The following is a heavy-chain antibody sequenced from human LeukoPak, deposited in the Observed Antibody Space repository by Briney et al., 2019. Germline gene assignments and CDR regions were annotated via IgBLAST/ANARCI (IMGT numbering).Heavy chain of an antibody. CDR2: ISSSSYI. CDR3: ARSWSIAAAGINGVDY. D-gene: IGHD6-13*01. J-gene: IGHJ4*02. Sequence: PGGSLRLSCAASGFTFSSYSMNWVRQAPGKGLEWVSSISSSSYIYYADSVKGRFTISRDNAKNSLYLQMNSLRAEDTAVYYCARSWSIAAAGINGVDYWGQGTLVTVSS. CDR1: GFTFSSYS. V-gene: IGHV3-21*01.